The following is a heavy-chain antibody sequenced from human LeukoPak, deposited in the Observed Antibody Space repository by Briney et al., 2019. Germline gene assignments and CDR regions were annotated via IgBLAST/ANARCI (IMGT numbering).Heavy chain of an antibody. V-gene: IGHV4-39*01. J-gene: IGHJ4*02. D-gene: IGHD1-26*01. CDR1: GGSISSSSYY. CDR3: AREWEPDVYFDY. Sequence: PSETLSLTCTVSGGSISSSSYYWGWIRQPPGKGLEWIGSIYYSGSTYYNPSLKSRVTISVDTSKNQFSLKLSSVTAADTAVYYCAREWEPDVYFDYWGQGTLVTVSS. CDR2: IYYSGST.